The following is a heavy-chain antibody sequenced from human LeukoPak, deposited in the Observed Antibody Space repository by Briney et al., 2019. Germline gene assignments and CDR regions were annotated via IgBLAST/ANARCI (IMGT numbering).Heavy chain of an antibody. Sequence: GGSLRLSCAASGFTVSSNYMSWVRQAPGKGLEWVSVIYSGGSTYYADSVKGRFTISRDNSKNTLYLQMNSLRAEDTAVYYCARDSPAMAPFDYWGQGTLVTVSS. D-gene: IGHD5-18*01. J-gene: IGHJ4*02. V-gene: IGHV3-66*01. CDR3: ARDSPAMAPFDY. CDR1: GFTVSSNY. CDR2: IYSGGST.